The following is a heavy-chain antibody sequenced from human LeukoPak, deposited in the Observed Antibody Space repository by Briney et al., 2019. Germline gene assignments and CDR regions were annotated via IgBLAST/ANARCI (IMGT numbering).Heavy chain of an antibody. D-gene: IGHD2-2*01. CDR2: INHSGST. V-gene: IGHV4-34*01. Sequence: SETLSLTCAVYGVSFSGYYWSWIRQPPGKGLEWLGEINHSGSTNYNPSLKSRVTISVDTSKNQFSLKLSSVTAADTAVYYCARGPIVVVPAAIGYYYYGMDVWGKGTTVTVSS. CDR3: ARGPIVVVPAAIGYYYYGMDV. J-gene: IGHJ6*04. CDR1: GVSFSGYY.